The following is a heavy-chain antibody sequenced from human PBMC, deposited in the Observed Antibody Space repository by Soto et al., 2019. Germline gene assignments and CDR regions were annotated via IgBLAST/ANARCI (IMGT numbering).Heavy chain of an antibody. D-gene: IGHD2-2*01. Sequence: PSETLSLTCAVYGGSFSGYYWSWIRQPPGKGLEWIGEINHSGSTNYNPSLKSRVTISVDTSKNQFSLKLSSVTAADTAVYYCARGRGRVVAAALNNYYYYYGMDVWGQGTTVTVSS. CDR3: ARGRGRVVAAALNNYYYYYGMDV. V-gene: IGHV4-34*01. J-gene: IGHJ6*02. CDR1: GGSFSGYY. CDR2: INHSGST.